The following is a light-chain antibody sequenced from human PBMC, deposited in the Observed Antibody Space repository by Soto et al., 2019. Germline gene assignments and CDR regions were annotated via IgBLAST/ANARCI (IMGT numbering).Light chain of an antibody. Sequence: EIVMTQSPATLSVSPGERATLSCRASQSVSSNLAWYQQKPGQAPRLLIYGASTRATGVPARFSGSGSGTEFTLTISSLQSEDFAVYYCQQYNNWPRKFGQGTK. CDR1: QSVSSN. V-gene: IGKV3-15*01. J-gene: IGKJ1*01. CDR2: GAS. CDR3: QQYNNWPRK.